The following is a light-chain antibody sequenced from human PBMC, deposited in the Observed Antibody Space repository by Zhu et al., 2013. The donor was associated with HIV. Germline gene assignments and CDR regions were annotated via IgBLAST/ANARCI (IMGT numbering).Light chain of an antibody. Sequence: DIQMTQSPSSLSASVGDRVTITCRASHDISNFLAWYQKKPGIPPKLLIYAASTLQSGVPSRFSGSGSGTQFSLTIRNLQPDDVGTYFCQNYKIAPLTFGGGTKVEIK. V-gene: IGKV1-27*01. J-gene: IGKJ4*01. CDR3: QNYKIAPLT. CDR2: AAS. CDR1: HDISNF.